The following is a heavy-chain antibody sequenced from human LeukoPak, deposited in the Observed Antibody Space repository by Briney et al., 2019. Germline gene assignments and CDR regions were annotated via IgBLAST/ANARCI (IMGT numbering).Heavy chain of an antibody. J-gene: IGHJ4*02. Sequence: WASVKVSCKASGGTFSSYAISWVRQAPGQGLEWMGGIIPIFGTANYAQKFQGRVTITTDESTSTAYMELSSLRSEDTAVYYCARQWELLEGGYYFDYWGQGTLVTVSS. CDR3: ARQWELLEGGYYFDY. CDR1: GGTFSSYA. D-gene: IGHD1-26*01. V-gene: IGHV1-69*05. CDR2: IIPIFGTA.